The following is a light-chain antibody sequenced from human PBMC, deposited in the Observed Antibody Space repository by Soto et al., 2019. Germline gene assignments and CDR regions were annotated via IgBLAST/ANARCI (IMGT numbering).Light chain of an antibody. CDR1: SSNIGTGHD. Sequence: QSVLTQPPSVSGAPGQGVTISCTGSSSNIGTGHDVHWYQQLPGTAPKLLIYGNSNRPSGVPDRFSGSKSGTSASLAITGLQAEDEADYYCHSYDSSLSGYVFGTGTKLTVL. V-gene: IGLV1-40*01. J-gene: IGLJ1*01. CDR2: GNS. CDR3: HSYDSSLSGYV.